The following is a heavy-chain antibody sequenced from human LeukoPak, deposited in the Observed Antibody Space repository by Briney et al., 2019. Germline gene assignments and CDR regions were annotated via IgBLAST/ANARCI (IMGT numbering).Heavy chain of an antibody. J-gene: IGHJ6*03. CDR1: GYTFTSYG. D-gene: IGHD5-12*01. V-gene: IGHV1-18*01. CDR2: ISAYNGNT. CDR3: AREVYSGYDYYYYYYMDV. Sequence: ASVKVSCKASGYTFTSYGISWVRQAPGQGLEWMGWISAYNGNTNYAQKLQGRVTMTTDTSTSTAYMGLRSLRSDDTAVYYCAREVYSGYDYYYYYYMDVWGKGTTVTVSS.